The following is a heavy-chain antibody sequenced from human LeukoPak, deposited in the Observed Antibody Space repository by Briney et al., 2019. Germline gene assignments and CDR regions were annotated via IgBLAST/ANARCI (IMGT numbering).Heavy chain of an antibody. Sequence: ASVKVSCKASGYTFINNDINWVRQAPGQGLEWMAWIDPKNGNRSYAQNFQGRVTMTTDTSISTAYMELSSLRSEDTAVYYCARSHTRKGFCGGGRCYPAVWWFDPWGQGTLVTVSS. CDR1: GYTFINND. J-gene: IGHJ5*02. CDR3: ARSHTRKGFCGGGRCYPAVWWFDP. CDR2: IDPKNGNR. V-gene: IGHV1-8*01. D-gene: IGHD2-15*01.